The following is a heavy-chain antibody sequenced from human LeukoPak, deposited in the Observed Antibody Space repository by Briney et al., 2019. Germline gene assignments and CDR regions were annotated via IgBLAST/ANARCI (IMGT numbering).Heavy chain of an antibody. Sequence: GGSLRLSCAASGFTFSSYGMHWVRQAPGKGLEWVAVISYDGSNKYYADSVKGRFTISRDNSKNTLYLQMNSLRAEDTAVYYCAKGPDAFYDSSGHYFNWFDPWGQGTLVTVSS. CDR1: GFTFSSYG. V-gene: IGHV3-30*18. D-gene: IGHD3-22*01. CDR3: AKGPDAFYDSSGHYFNWFDP. CDR2: ISYDGSNK. J-gene: IGHJ5*02.